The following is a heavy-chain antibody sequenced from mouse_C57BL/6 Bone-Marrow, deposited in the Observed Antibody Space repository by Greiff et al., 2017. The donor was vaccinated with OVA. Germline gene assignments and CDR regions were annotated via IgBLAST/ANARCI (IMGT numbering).Heavy chain of an antibody. Sequence: EVQLQQSVAELVRPGASVKLSCTASGFNIKNTYMHWVKQRPEQGLEWIGRIDPANGNTKYAPKFQGKATITADTSSNTAYLQLSSLTSEDTAIYYCATLPYYYGSSHWYCGVWGTRTTVTVSS. D-gene: IGHD1-1*01. J-gene: IGHJ1*03. V-gene: IGHV14-3*01. CDR1: GFNIKNTY. CDR2: IDPANGNT. CDR3: ATLPYYYGSSHWYCGV.